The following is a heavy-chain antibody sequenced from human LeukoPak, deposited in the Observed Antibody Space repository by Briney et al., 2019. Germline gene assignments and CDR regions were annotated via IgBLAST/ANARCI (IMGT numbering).Heavy chain of an antibody. D-gene: IGHD2-2*01. Sequence: GGSLRLSCAASGFTVSSNYMSRVRQAPGKGLEWVSAISGSGGSTYYADSMKGRFTISRDNSKNTLYLQMNSLRAEDTALYYCAKKSPYCSSTSCLLNFDYWGQGTLVTVSS. CDR1: GFTVSSNY. V-gene: IGHV3-23*01. J-gene: IGHJ4*02. CDR2: ISGSGGST. CDR3: AKKSPYCSSTSCLLNFDY.